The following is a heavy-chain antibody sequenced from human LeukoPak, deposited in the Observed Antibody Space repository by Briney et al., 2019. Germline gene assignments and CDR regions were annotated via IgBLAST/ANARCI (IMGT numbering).Heavy chain of an antibody. Sequence: PGGSLRLSCAASGFTFGSYAMSWVRQPPGKGLEWVSNIGTSSTTIYYADSVKGRFTISRDNAKNSLYLQMNSLRADDTAVYYCARFAAGGSYYYYMDVWGKGTTVTVSS. CDR1: GFTFGSYA. CDR2: IGTSSTTI. CDR3: ARFAAGGSYYYYMDV. D-gene: IGHD6-25*01. J-gene: IGHJ6*03. V-gene: IGHV3-48*01.